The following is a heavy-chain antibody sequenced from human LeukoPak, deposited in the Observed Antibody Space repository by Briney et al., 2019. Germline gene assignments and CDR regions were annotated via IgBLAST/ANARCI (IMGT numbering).Heavy chain of an antibody. V-gene: IGHV1-18*01. CDR2: ISAYNGNT. J-gene: IGHJ6*02. CDR1: GYTFTSYG. CDR3: ARDGMSRGYSGSYYSTFYYYYGMDV. D-gene: IGHD3-10*01. Sequence: GASVKVSCKASGYTFTSYGISWERQAPGQGLEWMGWISAYNGNTNYAQKLQGRVTMTTDTSTSTAYMELRSLRSDDTAVYYCARDGMSRGYSGSYYSTFYYYYGMDVWGQGTTVTVSS.